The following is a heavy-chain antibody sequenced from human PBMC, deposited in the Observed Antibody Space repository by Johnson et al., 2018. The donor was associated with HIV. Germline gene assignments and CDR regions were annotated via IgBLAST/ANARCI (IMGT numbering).Heavy chain of an antibody. CDR1: GFTFSNFA. CDR3: ARQLGSDAFDI. V-gene: IGHV3-30*04. J-gene: IGHJ3*02. Sequence: QVQLVESGGVVVQPGGSLRLSCAASGFTFSNFAMHWVRQAPGKGLEWVVVISYDGSNKYFADSVKGRFTISRDNSKNSLYLQMNSLRAEDTAVYYCARQLGSDAFDIWGQGTMVTVSS. CDR2: ISYDGSNK. D-gene: IGHD7-27*01.